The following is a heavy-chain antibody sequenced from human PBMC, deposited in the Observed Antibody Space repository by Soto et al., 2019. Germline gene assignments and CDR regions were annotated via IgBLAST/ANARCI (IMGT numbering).Heavy chain of an antibody. V-gene: IGHV3-30*18. CDR1: GFSLSKYG. D-gene: IGHD2-21*02. CDR2: TSYDGSTK. CDR3: AKDLCGGDCYYDGLDR. Sequence: GGSLRLSCAASGFSLSKYGMHWVRQAPGKGLEWVAVTSYDGSTKYYGDSVKGRFTISRDNSKNTLYLQMNSLRPEDTAMYYCAKDLCGGDCYYDGLDRWGQGTLVTVSS. J-gene: IGHJ3*02.